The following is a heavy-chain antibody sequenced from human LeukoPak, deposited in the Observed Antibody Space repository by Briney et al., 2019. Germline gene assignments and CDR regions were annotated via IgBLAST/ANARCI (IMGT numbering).Heavy chain of an antibody. J-gene: IGHJ4*02. D-gene: IGHD1-26*01. Sequence: SETLSLTCAVYGGSFSGYYWSWIRQPPGKGLEWIAEINHSGSTNYNPSLKSRVTISVDTSKNQFSLKLSSVTAADTAVYYCARWEGGSYSDFDYWGQGTLVTVSS. CDR1: GGSFSGYY. CDR2: INHSGST. V-gene: IGHV4-34*01. CDR3: ARWEGGSYSDFDY.